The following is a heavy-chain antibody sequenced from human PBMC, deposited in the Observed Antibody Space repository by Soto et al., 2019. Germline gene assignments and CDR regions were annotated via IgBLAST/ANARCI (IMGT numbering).Heavy chain of an antibody. D-gene: IGHD4-17*01. CDR1: GGSISSYY. J-gene: IGHJ4*02. CDR3: ARWTTTYYFDY. Sequence: QVQLQESGPGLVKPSETLSLTCTVSGGSISSYYWSWIRQPPGKGLEWIGYIYYSGSTNYNPSLKSRVTISVDTSKNQFSLKLSSVTAADTAVYYCARWTTTYYFDYWGQGTLVTVSS. V-gene: IGHV4-59*01. CDR2: IYYSGST.